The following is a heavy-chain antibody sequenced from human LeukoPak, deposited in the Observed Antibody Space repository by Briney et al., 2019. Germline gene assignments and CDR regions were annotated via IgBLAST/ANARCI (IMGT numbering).Heavy chain of an antibody. Sequence: SETLSLTCAVYGGSFSGYYWSWIRQSPGKGLEWIGEINHSGSTNYNPSLKSRVTISVDTSQNQFSLKLRSVTAADTAVYYCARDFIGYSGYSPLDYWGQGTLVTVSS. V-gene: IGHV4-34*01. CDR2: INHSGST. CDR3: ARDFIGYSGYSPLDY. J-gene: IGHJ4*02. CDR1: GGSFSGYY. D-gene: IGHD5-12*01.